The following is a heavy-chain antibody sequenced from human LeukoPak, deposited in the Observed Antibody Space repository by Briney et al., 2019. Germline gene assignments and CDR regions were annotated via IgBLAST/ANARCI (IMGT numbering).Heavy chain of an antibody. Sequence: PGGSLRLSCAASGFTFSSYEMNWVRQAPGKGLEWVSGISGTGGSTYYADSVKGRFTISRDNSKNTPYLHMNSLRAEDTAVYYCAKASKYSYGSGSYSDYFDYWGQGTLVTVSS. J-gene: IGHJ4*02. CDR1: GFTFSSYE. CDR3: AKASKYSYGSGSYSDYFDY. D-gene: IGHD3-10*01. V-gene: IGHV3-23*01. CDR2: ISGTGGST.